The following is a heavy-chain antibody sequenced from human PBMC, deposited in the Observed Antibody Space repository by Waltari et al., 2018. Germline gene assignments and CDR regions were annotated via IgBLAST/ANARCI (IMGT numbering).Heavy chain of an antibody. CDR2: IYHSGST. V-gene: IGHV4-38-2*01. Sequence: QVQLQESGPGLVKPSETLSLTCAVSGYSISSGYYWGWIRQPPGKGLEWIGSIYHSGSTYYNPSLKSRVTISVDTSKNQFSVKLSSVTAADTAVYYCARHSGAVAHMDYWGQGTLVTVSS. J-gene: IGHJ4*02. CDR3: ARHSGAVAHMDY. D-gene: IGHD6-19*01. CDR1: GYSISSGYY.